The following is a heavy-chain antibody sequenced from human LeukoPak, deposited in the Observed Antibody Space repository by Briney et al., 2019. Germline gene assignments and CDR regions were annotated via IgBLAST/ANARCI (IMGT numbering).Heavy chain of an antibody. CDR2: IYYSGST. CDR1: GGSISSYY. J-gene: IGHJ4*02. D-gene: IGHD3-10*01. Sequence: SETLSLTCTVSGGSISSYYWSWIRQPPGKGLEWIGYIYYSGSTNYNPSLKSRVTISVDTSKNQFSLKLSSVTAADTAMYYCARGHVSGSYPDYWGQGTLVTVSS. CDR3: ARGHVSGSYPDY. V-gene: IGHV4-59*08.